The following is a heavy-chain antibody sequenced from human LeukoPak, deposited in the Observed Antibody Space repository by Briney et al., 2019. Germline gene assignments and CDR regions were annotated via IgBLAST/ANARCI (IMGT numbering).Heavy chain of an antibody. V-gene: IGHV4-59*04. CDR3: ARLTGTTPLDY. CDR2: IYYTGNT. J-gene: IGHJ4*02. Sequence: GSLRLPCAASGFTFSSYSMNWVRQPPGKGREWIATIYYTGNTYYNPSLRSRVTISVDTSKNQFSLRLSSVTAADTAVYYCARLTGTTPLDYWGQGSLVIVSS. CDR1: GFTFSSYSMN. D-gene: IGHD1-20*01.